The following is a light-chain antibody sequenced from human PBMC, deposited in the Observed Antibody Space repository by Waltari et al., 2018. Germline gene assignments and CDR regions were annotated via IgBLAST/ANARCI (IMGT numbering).Light chain of an antibody. CDR3: CSYAGSVV. V-gene: IGLV2-23*02. CDR2: EVS. Sequence: QSALPQPASVSGSPGQSITLSCPGTSSAVGSYNLVSWYQQHPDKAPKLMIYEVSQRPSGVSNRFSGSKSGNTASLTISGLQAEDEADYYCCSYAGSVVFGGGTKLTVL. CDR1: SSAVGSYNL. J-gene: IGLJ2*01.